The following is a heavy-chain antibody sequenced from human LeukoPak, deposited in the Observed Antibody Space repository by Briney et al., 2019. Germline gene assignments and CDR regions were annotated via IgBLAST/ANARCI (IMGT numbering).Heavy chain of an antibody. CDR1: GFTFSTFS. D-gene: IGHD2-15*01. Sequence: GGSLRLSCAASGFTFSTFSMNWVRQAPGKGLEWVSYISSSSRSILYADSVKGRFTISRDNSKNTLYLQMNSLRAEDTAVYYCVRSPLGYCSGGSCYKGGFDYWGQGTLVTVSS. CDR2: ISSSSRSI. CDR3: VRSPLGYCSGGSCYKGGFDY. V-gene: IGHV3-48*01. J-gene: IGHJ4*02.